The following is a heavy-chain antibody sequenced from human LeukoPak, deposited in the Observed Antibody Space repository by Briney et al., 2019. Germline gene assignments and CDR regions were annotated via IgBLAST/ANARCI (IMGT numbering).Heavy chain of an antibody. CDR3: ARTSGIAVAGPIFDP. CDR2: IYYSGST. J-gene: IGHJ5*02. V-gene: IGHV4-59*01. D-gene: IGHD6-19*01. CDR1: GGSISSYY. Sequence: SETLSLTCTVSGGSISSYYWSWIRQPPGKGLEWIGYIYYSGSTNYNPSLKSRVTISVDTSKNQFSLKLSSVTAADTAVYYCARTSGIAVAGPIFDPWXQGTLVTVSS.